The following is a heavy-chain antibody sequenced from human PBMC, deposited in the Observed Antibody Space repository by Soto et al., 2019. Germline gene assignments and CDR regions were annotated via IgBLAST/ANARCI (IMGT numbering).Heavy chain of an antibody. CDR1: GGSISSYY. Sequence: SETLSLTCTVSGGSISSYYWSWIRQPPGKGLEWIGEIYHSGSTNYNPSLKSRVTISVDNSKNTLYLQMNSLRDEDTAVYYCAKVSGSAVAWGQGTLVTVSS. D-gene: IGHD3-10*01. CDR3: AKVSGSAVA. CDR2: IYHSGST. V-gene: IGHV4-59*08. J-gene: IGHJ5*02.